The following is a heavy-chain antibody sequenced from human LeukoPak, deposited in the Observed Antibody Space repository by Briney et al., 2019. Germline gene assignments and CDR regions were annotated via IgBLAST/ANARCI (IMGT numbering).Heavy chain of an antibody. CDR1: GGSISSSSYY. D-gene: IGHD6-13*01. CDR3: ARVSSSWYGSFNWFDP. Sequence: SETLSLTCTVSGGSISSSSYYWGWIRQPPGKGLEWIGSIYYSGSTYYNPSLKSRVTISVDTSKNQFSLKLSSVTAADTAVYYCARVSSSWYGSFNWFDPWGQGTLVTVSS. J-gene: IGHJ5*02. V-gene: IGHV4-39*07. CDR2: IYYSGST.